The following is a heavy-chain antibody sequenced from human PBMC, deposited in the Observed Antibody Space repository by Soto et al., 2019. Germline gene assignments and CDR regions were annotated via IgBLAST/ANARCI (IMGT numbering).Heavy chain of an antibody. CDR1: GGTFSSYS. D-gene: IGHD1-26*01. J-gene: IGHJ4*02. CDR2: IIPIFGTA. Sequence: QVQLVQSGAEVKKPGSSVKVSCKASGGTFSSYSINWVRQAPGQGLEWMGEIIPIFGTANYAQKFQGRVTITADESTSTAYMELSSLRSADTAVYFCARDGGRHSGGIAYWGQGTLVPVSS. CDR3: ARDGGRHSGGIAY. V-gene: IGHV1-69*01.